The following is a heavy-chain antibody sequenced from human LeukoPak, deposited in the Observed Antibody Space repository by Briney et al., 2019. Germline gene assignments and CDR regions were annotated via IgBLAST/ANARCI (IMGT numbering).Heavy chain of an antibody. CDR3: AKAVAATGHYYFGMDV. J-gene: IGHJ6*02. CDR1: GFTFSSYS. D-gene: IGHD6-19*01. CDR2: INIISSEI. Sequence: GGSLRLSCAASGFTFSSYSMNWVRQAPGKGLEWVSYINIISSEIYYGDSVKGRFTISTDNAKNSVYLQMNSLRAEDTAVYYCAKAVAATGHYYFGMDVWGQGTTVTVSS. V-gene: IGHV3-48*01.